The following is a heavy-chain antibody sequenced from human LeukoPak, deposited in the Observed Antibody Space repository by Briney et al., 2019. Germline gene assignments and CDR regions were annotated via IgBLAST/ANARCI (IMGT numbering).Heavy chain of an antibody. CDR3: AREQLVLGGMDV. D-gene: IGHD6-13*01. Sequence: ASVKVSYKASGYTFTSYYMHWVRQAPGQGLEWMGIINPSGGSASYAQKFQGRVTMTRDTSTSTVYMKLSSLRSEDTAVYYCAREQLVLGGMDVWGQGTTVTVSS. CDR1: GYTFTSYY. CDR2: INPSGGSA. J-gene: IGHJ6*02. V-gene: IGHV1-46*01.